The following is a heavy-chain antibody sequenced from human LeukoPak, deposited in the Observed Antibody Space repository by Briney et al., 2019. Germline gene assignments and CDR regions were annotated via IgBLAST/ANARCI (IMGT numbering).Heavy chain of an antibody. J-gene: IGHJ4*02. CDR3: ARGDDSSGDH. V-gene: IGHV3-7*04. D-gene: IGHD1-1*01. CDR1: GFSFSNFW. CDR2: IHPEGNEK. Sequence: QPGGSLRLSCAVSGFSFSNFWMSWVRQAPGRGLEWVANIHPEGNEKYHVESVKGRFTISRDNTKNLLFLQMNGLRVEDTAVYHCARGDDSSGDHWGQGTLVTVSS.